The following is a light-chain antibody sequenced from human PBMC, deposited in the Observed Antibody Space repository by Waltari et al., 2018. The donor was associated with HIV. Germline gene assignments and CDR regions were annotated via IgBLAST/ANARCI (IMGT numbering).Light chain of an antibody. CDR3: SSYTNRQTLA. CDR1: NNDIGSYDF. CDR2: GVT. J-gene: IGLJ3*02. V-gene: IGLV2-14*01. Sequence: QSALTQPASMSGSPGQSITISCTGTNNDIGSYDFVSWYQQHPGEAPQLIIFGVTRRPSGVSSRFSGSKSGNMASLIISGLQADDEADYYCSSYTNRQTLAFGGGTKLTVL.